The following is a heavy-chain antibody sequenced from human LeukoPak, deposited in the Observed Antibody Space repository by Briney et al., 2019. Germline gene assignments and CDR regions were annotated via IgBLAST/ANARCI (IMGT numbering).Heavy chain of an antibody. J-gene: IGHJ5*02. D-gene: IGHD3-22*01. CDR2: IYYSGST. CDR1: GCSISSGGYY. Sequence: ASETLSLTCTVSGCSISSGGYYWSWIRQHPGKGLEWIGYIYYSGSTYYNPSLKSRVTISVDTSKNQFSLKLSSVTAADTAVYYCARRGTYYYDSSGYILDPWGQGTLVTVSS. V-gene: IGHV4-31*03. CDR3: ARRGTYYYDSSGYILDP.